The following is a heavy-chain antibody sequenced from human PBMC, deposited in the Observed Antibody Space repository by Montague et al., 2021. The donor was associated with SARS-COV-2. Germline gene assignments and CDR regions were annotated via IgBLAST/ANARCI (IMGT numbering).Heavy chain of an antibody. CDR2: ISWSSHTI. J-gene: IGHJ1*01. Sequence: SLRLSCAASGFTFDQYAMHWVRQAPGQGLEWVAGISWSSHTIDYADSVKGRFTISRGNGRKSLFLQMNSLRSEDTALYYCTKGASSSSWYPNFEQWGQGTLVTVSS. CDR1: GFTFDQYA. CDR3: TKGASSSSWYPNFEQ. D-gene: IGHD6-13*01. V-gene: IGHV3-9*01.